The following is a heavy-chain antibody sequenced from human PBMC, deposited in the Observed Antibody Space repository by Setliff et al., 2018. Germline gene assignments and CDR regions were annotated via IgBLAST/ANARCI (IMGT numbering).Heavy chain of an antibody. D-gene: IGHD2-2*01. V-gene: IGHV1-18*01. CDR2: ISPYKSYT. J-gene: IGHJ5*02. Sequence: GASVKVSCKASGYSFINYGITWVRQAPGQGLEWMGWISPYKSYTNYAQKFQGRVSMTTDTSTSTAYMELRNLRSDDTALYYCAREEAVGWFDPWGQGTLVTVSS. CDR1: GYSFINYG. CDR3: AREEAVGWFDP.